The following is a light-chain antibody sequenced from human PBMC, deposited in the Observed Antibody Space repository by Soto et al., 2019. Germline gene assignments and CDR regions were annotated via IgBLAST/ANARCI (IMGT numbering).Light chain of an antibody. CDR1: QSVSNF. J-gene: IGKJ2*03. Sequence: EIVLTQSPATLSLSPGERATLSCRASQSVSNFLGWYQQKPGQAPRLPIYDTSNRATGIPARFSGSGSGTDFTLTISSLEPEDFAVYYCQQRSTWPLYSFGQGTKLEIK. CDR3: QQRSTWPLYS. CDR2: DTS. V-gene: IGKV3-11*01.